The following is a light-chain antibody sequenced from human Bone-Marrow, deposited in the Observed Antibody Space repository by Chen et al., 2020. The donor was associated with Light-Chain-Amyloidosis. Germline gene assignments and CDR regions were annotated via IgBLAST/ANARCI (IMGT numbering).Light chain of an antibody. Sequence: SYELTQPPSVSVSPGQTARITCSGDDLPRKYAYWYQQKPGQAPVLVITRDTERPSGLSERFSCSSSGTTATLTISGVQAEDEADYPCQSADSGGTYGLIFGGGTKLTVL. CDR1: DLPRKY. CDR2: RDT. V-gene: IGLV3-25*03. J-gene: IGLJ2*01. CDR3: QSADSGGTYGLI.